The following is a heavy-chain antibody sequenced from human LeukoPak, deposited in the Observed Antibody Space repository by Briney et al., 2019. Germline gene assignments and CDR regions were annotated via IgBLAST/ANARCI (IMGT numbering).Heavy chain of an antibody. D-gene: IGHD2-2*01. CDR1: GDSTSGYY. CDR3: ATERSRGLAL. CDR2: MYTSGSA. V-gene: IGHV4-4*07. Sequence: SETLSLTCTVPGDSTSGYYWSWIRQPAGKGLEWIGRMYTSGSANYNPSLKSRVTMSPDTSKKLFSLQMSSVTAADTAIYYCATERSRGLALWGQGALVIVSS. J-gene: IGHJ5*02.